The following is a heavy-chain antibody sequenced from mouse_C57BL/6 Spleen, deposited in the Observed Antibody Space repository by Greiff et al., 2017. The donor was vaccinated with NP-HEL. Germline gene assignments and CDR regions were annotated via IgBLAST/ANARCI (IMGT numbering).Heavy chain of an antibody. V-gene: IGHV5-9-1*02. CDR3: TREGGYGNLYYFDY. CDR2: ISSGGDYI. D-gene: IGHD2-1*01. J-gene: IGHJ2*01. CDR1: GFTFSSYA. Sequence: EVKLMESGEGLVKPGGSLKLSCAASGFTFSSYAMSWVRQTPEKRLEWVAYISSGGDYIYYADTVKGRFTISRDNARNTLYLQMSSLKSEDTAMYYCTREGGYGNLYYFDYWGQGTTLTVSS.